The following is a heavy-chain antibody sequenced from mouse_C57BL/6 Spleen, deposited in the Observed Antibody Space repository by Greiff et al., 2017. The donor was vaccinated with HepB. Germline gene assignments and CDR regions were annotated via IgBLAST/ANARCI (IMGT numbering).Heavy chain of an antibody. CDR1: GFSLTSYG. J-gene: IGHJ3*01. CDR2: IWSGGST. D-gene: IGHD3-2*02. Sequence: VQRVESGPGLVQPSQSLSITCTVSGFSLTSYGVHWVRQSPGKGLEWLGVIWSGGSTDYNAAFISRLSISKDNSKSQVFFKMNSLQADDTAIYYCARKDSSGYETWFAYWGQGTLVTVSA. CDR3: ARKDSSGYETWFAY. V-gene: IGHV2-2*01.